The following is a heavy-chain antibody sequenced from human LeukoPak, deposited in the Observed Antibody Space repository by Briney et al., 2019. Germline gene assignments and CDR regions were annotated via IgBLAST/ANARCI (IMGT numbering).Heavy chain of an antibody. CDR3: AREGYGSHALDI. V-gene: IGHV3-48*02. J-gene: IGHJ3*02. Sequence: GGSLRLSCAASEFTFSSYTMNWVRQAPGRGLEWISYISTGGTTMSYADSVKGRFAISRDNAKNSLYLQMNSLRDEDTAVYYCAREGYGSHALDIWGQGTMVTVSS. CDR2: ISTGGTTM. CDR1: EFTFSSYT. D-gene: IGHD3-10*01.